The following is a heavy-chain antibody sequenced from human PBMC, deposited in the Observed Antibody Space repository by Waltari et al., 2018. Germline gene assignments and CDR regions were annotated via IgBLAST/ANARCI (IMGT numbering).Heavy chain of an antibody. CDR3: ASGGPRAEYFQH. V-gene: IGHV4-34*01. CDR1: GGSFSGYF. CDR2: INHSGST. Sequence: QVHLQQWGAGLLKPSETLSLTCAVYGGSFSGYFWSWIRQPPGKGLEWIGEINHSGSTNYNPSLKSRVTISVDTSKNQFSLKLSSVTAADTAVYYCASGGPRAEYFQHWGQGTLVTVSS. J-gene: IGHJ1*01.